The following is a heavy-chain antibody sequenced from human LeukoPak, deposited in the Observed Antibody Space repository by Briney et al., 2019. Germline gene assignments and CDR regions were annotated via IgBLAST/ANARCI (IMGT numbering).Heavy chain of an antibody. V-gene: IGHV3-64*01. J-gene: IGHJ3*02. CDR3: ARGKRYYDFWSGRKNDAFDI. CDR1: GFTFSSYA. Sequence: GGSLRLSCAASGFTFSSYAMHWVRQAPGKGLEYVSAISSNGGSTYYANSVKGRFTISRDNSKNTLYLQMGSLRAEDMAVYYCARGKRYYDFWSGRKNDAFDIWGQGTMVTVSS. D-gene: IGHD3-3*01. CDR2: ISSNGGST.